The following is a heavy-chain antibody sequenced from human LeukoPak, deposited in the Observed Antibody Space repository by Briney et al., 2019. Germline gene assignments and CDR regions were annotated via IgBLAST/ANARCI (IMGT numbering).Heavy chain of an antibody. J-gene: IGHJ5*02. CDR1: GDTFSSYA. CDR2: IIPIFGTA. Sequence: SVKVSCKASGDTFSSYAISWVRQAPGQGLEWMGGIIPIFGTANYAQKFQGRVTITADESTSTAYMELSSLRSEDTAVYYCARDRFSWDYDSSGYSHWLDPWGQGTLVTVSS. D-gene: IGHD3-22*01. V-gene: IGHV1-69*13. CDR3: ARDRFSWDYDSSGYSHWLDP.